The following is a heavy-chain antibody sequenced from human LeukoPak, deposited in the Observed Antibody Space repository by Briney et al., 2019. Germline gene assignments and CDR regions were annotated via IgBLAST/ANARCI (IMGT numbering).Heavy chain of an antibody. CDR1: GDSISSGGYY. V-gene: IGHV4-31*03. Sequence: SETLSLTCTVSGDSISSGGYYWSWIRQHPGKGLEWIGYISNSGSNYYNPSLKSRLTISVDTSKNQFFLKLSPVIAADTAVYYCARGAPDYADCFDYWGQGTLVTVSS. J-gene: IGHJ4*02. CDR3: ARGAPDYADCFDY. CDR2: ISNSGSN. D-gene: IGHD4-17*01.